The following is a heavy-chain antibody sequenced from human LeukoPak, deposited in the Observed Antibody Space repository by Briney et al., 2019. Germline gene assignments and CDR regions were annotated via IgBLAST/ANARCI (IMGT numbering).Heavy chain of an antibody. CDR2: ISPNSGGT. Sequence: ASVKVSCKASGYTFTAYYIHWVQQAPGQGLEWMGWISPNSGGTDYAQKFQGRVTMTRDTSISTAYVELSSLTSDDTAVYYCAIQPWGSGNNWYFDLWGRGTLVTVSS. CDR3: AIQPWGSGNNWYFDL. CDR1: GYTFTAYY. D-gene: IGHD7-27*01. V-gene: IGHV1-2*02. J-gene: IGHJ2*01.